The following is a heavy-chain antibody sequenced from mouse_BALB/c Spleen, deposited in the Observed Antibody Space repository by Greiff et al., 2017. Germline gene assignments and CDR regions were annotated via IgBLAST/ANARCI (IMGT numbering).Heavy chain of an antibody. J-gene: IGHJ4*01. CDR1: GYTFTEYT. Sequence: QVQLKQSGAELVKPGASVKLSCKASGYTFTEYTIHWVKQRSGQGLEWIGWFYPGSGSIKYNEKFKDKATLTADKSSSTVYMELSRLTSEDSAVYFCARHEEYYYGSSHYAMDYWGQGTSVTVSS. D-gene: IGHD1-1*01. CDR2: FYPGSGSI. V-gene: IGHV1-62-2*01. CDR3: ARHEEYYYGSSHYAMDY.